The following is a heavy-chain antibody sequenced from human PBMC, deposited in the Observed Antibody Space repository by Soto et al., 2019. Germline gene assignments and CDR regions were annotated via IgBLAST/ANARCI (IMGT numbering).Heavy chain of an antibody. CDR1: GFTFSSYG. CDR2: ISYDGSNK. D-gene: IGHD3-10*01. Sequence: QVQLVESGGGVVQPGRSLRLSCAASGFTFSSYGMHWVRQAPGKGLEWVAVISYDGSNKYYADSVKGRFTISRDNSKNTLYLQMNSLRAEDTAVYYCAKELFRRKDRTLFDYWGQGTLVTVSS. J-gene: IGHJ4*02. CDR3: AKELFRRKDRTLFDY. V-gene: IGHV3-30*18.